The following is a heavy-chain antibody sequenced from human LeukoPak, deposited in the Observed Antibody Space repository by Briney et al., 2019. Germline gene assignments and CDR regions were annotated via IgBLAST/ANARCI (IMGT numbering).Heavy chain of an antibody. CDR2: IYYSGST. V-gene: IGHV4-39*07. D-gene: IGHD4-17*01. Sequence: SETLSLTCTVSGGSISSSSYYWGWIRQLPGKGLEWIGSIYYSGSTYYNPSLKSRVTISVDTSKNQFSLKLSSVTAADTAVYYCARADRDGDYYFDYWGQGTLVTVSS. CDR3: ARADRDGDYYFDY. CDR1: GGSISSSSYY. J-gene: IGHJ4*02.